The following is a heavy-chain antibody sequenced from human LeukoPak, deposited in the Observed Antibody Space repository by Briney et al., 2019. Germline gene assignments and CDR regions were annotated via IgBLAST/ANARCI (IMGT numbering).Heavy chain of an antibody. CDR2: ISSSSSTI. CDR3: ARGSTYYDSSGQVPFDY. D-gene: IGHD3-22*01. Sequence: GGSLRLSCAASGFTFSTYSMNWVRQAPGEGLEWVSYISSSSSTIYYADSVKGRFTISRDNAKNSLYLQMNSLRAEDTAVYYCARGSTYYDSSGQVPFDYWGQGTLVTVSS. J-gene: IGHJ4*02. V-gene: IGHV3-48*01. CDR1: GFTFSTYS.